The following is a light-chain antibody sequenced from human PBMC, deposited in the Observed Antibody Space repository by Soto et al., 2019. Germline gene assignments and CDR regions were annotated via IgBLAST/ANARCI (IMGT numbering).Light chain of an antibody. V-gene: IGKV1-5*03. CDR2: KAS. J-gene: IGKJ1*01. Sequence: DIQMTQSPSTLSASVGDRVTITXRXXQSIXXWLAWYQQKPGKAPKLLIYKASSLESGVPSRFSGSGSGTEFTLTISSLQPDDFATYYCQQYNSYRTFGQGTKVEIK. CDR1: QSIXXW. CDR3: QQYNSYRT.